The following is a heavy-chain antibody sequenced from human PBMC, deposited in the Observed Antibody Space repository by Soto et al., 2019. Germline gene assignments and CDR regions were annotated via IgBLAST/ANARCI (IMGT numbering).Heavy chain of an antibody. CDR2: ISWNSGSI. CDR1: GFTFDDYA. D-gene: IGHD3-10*01. Sequence: PGGSLRLSCAASGFTFDDYAMHWVRQAPGKGLEWVSGISWNSGSIGYADSVKGRFTISRDNAKNSLYLQMNSLRAEDTALYYCAKDRSWEMVRGVINYYRDVWGKGTTVTVSS. V-gene: IGHV3-9*01. J-gene: IGHJ6*03. CDR3: AKDRSWEMVRGVINYYRDV.